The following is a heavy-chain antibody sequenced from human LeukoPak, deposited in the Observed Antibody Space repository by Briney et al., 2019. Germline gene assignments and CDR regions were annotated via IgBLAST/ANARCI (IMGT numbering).Heavy chain of an antibody. CDR3: ARVELLGSSGWPFDY. D-gene: IGHD6-19*01. Sequence: SETLSLTCTVSGGSISSYYWSWIRQPPGKGLEWVGYICYSGSTNYNPSLKSRVTISVDTSKNQYSLKLSSVTAADTAVYYCARVELLGSSGWPFDYWGQGTLVTVSS. J-gene: IGHJ4*02. CDR1: GGSISSYY. V-gene: IGHV4-59*01. CDR2: ICYSGST.